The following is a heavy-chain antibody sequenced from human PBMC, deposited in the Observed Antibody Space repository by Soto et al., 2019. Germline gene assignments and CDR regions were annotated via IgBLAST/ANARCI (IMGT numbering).Heavy chain of an antibody. V-gene: IGHV3-48*02. Sequence: GGSLRLSCAASGFIFSSYSMNWVRQAPGKGLEWVSYIGPRSNSIHYVDSVKGRFTISRDNVKNSLYLQMNSLRDEDTAVYYCARDGWYYVFWCVYYKGRNYYCGMDVCGQGTMVTVSS. J-gene: IGHJ6*02. CDR3: ARDGWYYVFWCVYYKGRNYYCGMDV. CDR1: GFIFSSYS. CDR2: IGPRSNSI. D-gene: IGHD3-3*01.